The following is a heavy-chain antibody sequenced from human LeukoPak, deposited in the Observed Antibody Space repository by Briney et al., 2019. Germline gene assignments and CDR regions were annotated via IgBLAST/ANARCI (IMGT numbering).Heavy chain of an antibody. Sequence: PGGSLRLSCAASGFSFSSYWMHWLRQAPGKGLVWVARIQYDGSTTNYADSAKGRFTISRDNAKKTLYVQMNSLRAEDTAVYYWARALVAGVTRNALDIWGQGTRVTVSS. CDR3: ARALVAGVTRNALDI. CDR1: GFSFSSYW. J-gene: IGHJ3*02. V-gene: IGHV3-74*01. D-gene: IGHD2-15*01. CDR2: IQYDGSTT.